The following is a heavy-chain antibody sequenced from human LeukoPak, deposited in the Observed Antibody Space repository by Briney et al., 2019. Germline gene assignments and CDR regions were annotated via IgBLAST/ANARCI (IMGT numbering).Heavy chain of an antibody. CDR3: ARGRFLDAFDI. V-gene: IGHV4-59*01. J-gene: IGHJ3*02. CDR1: GGSISSYY. CDR2: IYYSGST. D-gene: IGHD3-3*01. Sequence: SETLSLTCTVSGGSISSYYWSWIRQPPGKGLEWIGYIYYSGSTKYKPSLKSRVTISVNTSKNQFSLKLSSVTAADTAVYYCARGRFLDAFDIWGQGTMVTVSS.